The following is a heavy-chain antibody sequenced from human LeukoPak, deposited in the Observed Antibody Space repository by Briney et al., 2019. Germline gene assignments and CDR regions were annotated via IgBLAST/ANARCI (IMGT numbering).Heavy chain of an antibody. Sequence: GGSLRLSCAASGFTVSRNYMSWVRQAPGKGLEWVSVIYSGGSTYYADSVKGRFSISRDNSKNTLYLQMNSLRAEDTAVYYCAKGDVVGAIVSAFDIWGQGTMVTVSS. V-gene: IGHV3-53*01. CDR3: AKGDVVGAIVSAFDI. CDR1: GFTVSRNY. J-gene: IGHJ3*02. CDR2: IYSGGST. D-gene: IGHD1-26*01.